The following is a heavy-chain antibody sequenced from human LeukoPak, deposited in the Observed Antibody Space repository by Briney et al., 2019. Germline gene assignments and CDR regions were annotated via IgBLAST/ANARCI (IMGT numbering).Heavy chain of an antibody. CDR1: GFIFNTYA. D-gene: IGHD3-10*01. V-gene: IGHV3-23*01. CDR3: AKDRISYTTSPGELSH. J-gene: IGHJ4*02. CDR2: IRGSGEST. Sequence: PGGSLRLSCAASGFIFNTYAMSWVRHAPGKGLEWGSTIRGSGESTHYADSVQGRFTISRDNSLYTVYLQMDSLRGDDTAVYYCAKDRISYTTSPGELSHWGQGTLVIVSS.